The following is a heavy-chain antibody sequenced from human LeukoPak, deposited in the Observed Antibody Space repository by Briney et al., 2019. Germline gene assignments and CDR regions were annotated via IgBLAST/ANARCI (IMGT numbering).Heavy chain of an antibody. D-gene: IGHD6-19*01. CDR3: ARHLDTTMDLFRIAVAGTFDY. CDR1: GGSISSSSYC. CDR2: IDYSGST. V-gene: IGHV4-39*01. J-gene: IGHJ4*02. Sequence: PSETLSLTCTVSGGSISSSSYCWGWIRQPPGKGLEWIGSIDYSGSTYYNPSLQSRVTISVDTSKNQFSLKLSSVTAAGTAVYYCARHLDTTMDLFRIAVAGTFDYWGQGTLVTVSS.